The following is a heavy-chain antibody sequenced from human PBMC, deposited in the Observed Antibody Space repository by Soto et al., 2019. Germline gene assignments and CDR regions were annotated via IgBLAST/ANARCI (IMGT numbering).Heavy chain of an antibody. CDR2: IWYDGSNK. CDR3: ARQLGYYYYYMDG. Sequence: GGSLRLSCAASGFTFSSYGMHWVRQAPGKGLEWVAVIWYDGSNKYYADSVKGRFTISRDNSKNTLYLQMNSLRAEDTAVYYCARQLGYYYYYMDGWGKGTTVTVSS. D-gene: IGHD1-1*01. CDR1: GFTFSSYG. J-gene: IGHJ6*03. V-gene: IGHV3-33*01.